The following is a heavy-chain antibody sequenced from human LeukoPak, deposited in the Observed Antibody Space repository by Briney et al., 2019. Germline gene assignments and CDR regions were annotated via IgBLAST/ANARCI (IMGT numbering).Heavy chain of an antibody. CDR2: ISAYNGNT. J-gene: IGHJ4*02. D-gene: IGHD3-3*01. CDR3: AREGDDFRSGYYIDY. Sequence: ASVKVSCKASGYTFTSYGISWVRQAPGQGLEWMGWISAYNGNTNYAQKLQGRVTMTTDTSTSTAYMELRSLRSDDTAVYYCAREGDDFRSGYYIDYWGQGTLVTVSS. V-gene: IGHV1-18*01. CDR1: GYTFTSYG.